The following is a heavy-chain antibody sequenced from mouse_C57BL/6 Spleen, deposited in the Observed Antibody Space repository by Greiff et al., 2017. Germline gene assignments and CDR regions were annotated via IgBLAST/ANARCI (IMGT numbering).Heavy chain of an antibody. CDR3: ARDYYEGTWCAY. Sequence: VQLQQSGPELVKPGASVKLSCKASGYTFTSYDINWVKQRPGQGLEWIGWIYPRDGSTNYNEKFKGKATLTVDTSSSTAYMELHSLTSEDSAVYFGARDYYEGTWCAYWGQGTLVTVSA. CDR2: IYPRDGST. CDR1: GYTFTSYD. J-gene: IGHJ3*01. D-gene: IGHD2-4*01. V-gene: IGHV1-85*01.